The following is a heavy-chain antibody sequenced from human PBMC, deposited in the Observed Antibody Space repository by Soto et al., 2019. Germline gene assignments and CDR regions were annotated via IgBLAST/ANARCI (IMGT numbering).Heavy chain of an antibody. Sequence: PSETLSLTCAVYGGSFSGYYWSCIRQPPGKGLEWIGEINHSGSTNYNPSLKSRVTISVDTSKNQFSLKLSSVTAADTAVYYCARRGITMVRGVRGWFDPWGQGTLVTVSS. J-gene: IGHJ5*02. CDR2: INHSGST. V-gene: IGHV4-34*01. CDR1: GGSFSGYY. D-gene: IGHD3-10*01. CDR3: ARRGITMVRGVRGWFDP.